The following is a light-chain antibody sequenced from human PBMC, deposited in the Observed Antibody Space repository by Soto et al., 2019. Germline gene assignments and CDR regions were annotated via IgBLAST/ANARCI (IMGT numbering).Light chain of an antibody. CDR2: DAS. V-gene: IGKV1-5*01. Sequence: DIQMTQSPSTLSAFVGDRVTITCRASQSIGRWLAWYQQKPGKAPKLLIYDASSLESGVPSRFSGSGSGTEFTLTISSLQPDDFATYYCQQYSHLITFGQGTRLEIK. CDR1: QSIGRW. CDR3: QQYSHLIT. J-gene: IGKJ5*01.